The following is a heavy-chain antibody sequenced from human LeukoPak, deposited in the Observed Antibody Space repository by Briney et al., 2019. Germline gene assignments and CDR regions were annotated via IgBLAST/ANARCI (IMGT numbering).Heavy chain of an antibody. Sequence: PSVKVSCKASGYTFTSYGISWVRQAPGQGLEWMGWISAYNGNTNYAQKLQGRVIMTTDTTTRTAYMELRSLRSDAAAVYYCARNLFLGATTSLDAFDIWGQGTMVTVSS. CDR1: GYTFTSYG. CDR3: ARNLFLGATTSLDAFDI. D-gene: IGHD1-26*01. V-gene: IGHV1-18*01. J-gene: IGHJ3*02. CDR2: ISAYNGNT.